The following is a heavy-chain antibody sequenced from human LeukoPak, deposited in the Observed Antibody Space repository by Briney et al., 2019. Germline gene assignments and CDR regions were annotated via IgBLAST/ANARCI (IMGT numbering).Heavy chain of an antibody. J-gene: IGHJ4*02. Sequence: SETLSLTCTVSGGSISSSSYYWGWIRQPPGKGLEWIGSICYSGSTYYNPSLKSRVTISVDTSKNQFSLKLSSVTAADTAVYYCARDPTYAGDYWGQGTLVTVSS. D-gene: IGHD4-17*01. CDR2: ICYSGST. CDR3: ARDPTYAGDY. CDR1: GGSISSSSYY. V-gene: IGHV4-39*07.